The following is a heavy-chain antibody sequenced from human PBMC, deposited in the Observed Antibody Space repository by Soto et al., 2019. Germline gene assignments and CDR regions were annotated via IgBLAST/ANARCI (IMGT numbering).Heavy chain of an antibody. Sequence: SRTCTVSGGSISSGDYYWSWIRQPPGKCLEWIGYIYYSGSTHYNPSLKSRVTVSVDTSKNQFSLKLSSVTAADTAGYYCAITANWNYGMDVWGQGTTVTVSS. CDR2: IYYSGST. D-gene: IGHD1-1*01. CDR3: AITANWNYGMDV. CDR1: GGSISSGDYY. V-gene: IGHV4-30-4*01. J-gene: IGHJ6*02.